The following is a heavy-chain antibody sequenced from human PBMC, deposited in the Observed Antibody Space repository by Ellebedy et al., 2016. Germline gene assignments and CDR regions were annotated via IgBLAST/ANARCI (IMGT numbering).Heavy chain of an antibody. J-gene: IGHJ4*02. D-gene: IGHD6-13*01. CDR3: AKDKGDWYSNKNTPSFDY. V-gene: IGHV3-9*01. CDR2: ISWNSGSI. CDR1: GFTFDDYA. Sequence: GGSLRLSCAASGFTFDDYAMHWVRQAPGKGLEWVSGISWNSGSIGYADSVKGRFTISRDNAKNSLYLQMNSLRAEDTALYYCAKDKGDWYSNKNTPSFDYWGQGTLVTVSS.